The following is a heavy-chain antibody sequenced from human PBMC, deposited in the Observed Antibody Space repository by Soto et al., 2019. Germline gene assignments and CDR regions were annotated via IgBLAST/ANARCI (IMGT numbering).Heavy chain of an antibody. V-gene: IGHV4-30-2*01. CDR3: ARAPPGPAPRWGV. J-gene: IGHJ6*02. CDR1: NGSISSGGYS. D-gene: IGHD3-16*01. CDR2: IYPTGKT. Sequence: PSETLSLTCTVSNGSISSGGYSWSWIRQTPGKGLEWIGYIYPTGKTYYNPSLKNRATLSIDTSQNQFSLQLTSVTAADTAVYYCARAPPGPAPRWGVRGHGTTVTVS.